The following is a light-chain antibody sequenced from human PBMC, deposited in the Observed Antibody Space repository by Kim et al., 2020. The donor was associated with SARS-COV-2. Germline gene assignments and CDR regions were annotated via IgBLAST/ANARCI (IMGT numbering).Light chain of an antibody. V-gene: IGKV1-39*01. Sequence: IQMTQSPSSLSASVGDRVTITCRASQDISRYLNWYQQKPGKAPKLLIYATSTLHSGAPSRFSGSGSGTDFTLTISSLQPDDFATYYCQQSYSTTVYTFGQGTKLEIK. CDR2: ATS. CDR1: QDISRY. CDR3: QQSYSTTVYT. J-gene: IGKJ2*01.